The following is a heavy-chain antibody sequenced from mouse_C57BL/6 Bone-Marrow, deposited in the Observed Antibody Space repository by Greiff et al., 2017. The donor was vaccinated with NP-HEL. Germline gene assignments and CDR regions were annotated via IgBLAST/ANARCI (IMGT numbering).Heavy chain of an antibody. CDR2: INPSSGYT. CDR3: ARAGTSRDFDY. J-gene: IGHJ2*01. D-gene: IGHD4-1*01. Sequence: QVQLQQSGAELARPGASVKMSCKASGYTFTSYTMHWVKQRPGQGLEWIGYINPSSGYTKYNQKFKDKATLTADKSSSTAYMQLSSLKSEDSAVYYCARAGTSRDFDYWGQGTTLTVSS. CDR1: GYTFTSYT. V-gene: IGHV1-4*01.